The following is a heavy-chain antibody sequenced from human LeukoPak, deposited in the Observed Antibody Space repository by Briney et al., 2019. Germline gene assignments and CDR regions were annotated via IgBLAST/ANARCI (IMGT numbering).Heavy chain of an antibody. J-gene: IGHJ5*02. CDR2: ISWNSGSI. CDR3: ARDLDSTSWWNWFDP. D-gene: IGHD6-13*01. Sequence: GRSLRLSCAASGFTFDDYAMHWVRQASGKGLEWVSGISWNSGSIGYADSVKGRFTISRDNAKNSLYLQMNSLRADDTATYYCARDLDSTSWWNWFDPWGQGTLVTVSS. V-gene: IGHV3-9*01. CDR1: GFTFDDYA.